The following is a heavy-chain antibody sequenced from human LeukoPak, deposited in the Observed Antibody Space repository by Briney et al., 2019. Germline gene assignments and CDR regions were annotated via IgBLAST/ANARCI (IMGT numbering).Heavy chain of an antibody. CDR2: IYHAGKT. Sequence: PETLSLTCAVSRSSITSAYYWGWIRLPPEKGLEWIANIYHAGKTYYNPSLKSRVTMSVDTSKNQFSLQLSSVTAADTAVYYCARGRPGYSTPFEYWGQGTLVTVSS. J-gene: IGHJ4*02. V-gene: IGHV4-38-2*01. CDR3: ARGRPGYSTPFEY. D-gene: IGHD4-11*01. CDR1: RSSITSAYY.